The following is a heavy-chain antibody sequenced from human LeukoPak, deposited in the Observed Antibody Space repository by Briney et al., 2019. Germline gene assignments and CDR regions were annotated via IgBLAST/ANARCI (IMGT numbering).Heavy chain of an antibody. CDR1: GGSISSYY. CDR2: IYYSGST. Sequence: PSETLSLTCTVSGGSISSYYWSWIRQPPGKGLEWIGYIYYSGSTNYNPSLKSRVTISVDTSKSQFSLKLSSVTAADTAVYYCARDRGGYGDYVYWYFDLWGRGTLVTVSS. D-gene: IGHD4-17*01. CDR3: ARDRGGYGDYVYWYFDL. V-gene: IGHV4-59*01. J-gene: IGHJ2*01.